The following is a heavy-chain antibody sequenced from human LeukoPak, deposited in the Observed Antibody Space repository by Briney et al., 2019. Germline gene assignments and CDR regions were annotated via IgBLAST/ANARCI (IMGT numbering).Heavy chain of an antibody. J-gene: IGHJ4*02. CDR1: GFTFSSYG. Sequence: GGSLRLSCAASGFTFSSYGMHWVHQAPGKGLEWVAVISYDGSNKYYADSVKGRFTISRDNSKNTLYLQMNSLRAEDTAVYYCAKDAPNPGIAAAAHRGGYWGQGTLVTVSS. CDR3: AKDAPNPGIAAAAHRGGY. D-gene: IGHD6-13*01. V-gene: IGHV3-30*18. CDR2: ISYDGSNK.